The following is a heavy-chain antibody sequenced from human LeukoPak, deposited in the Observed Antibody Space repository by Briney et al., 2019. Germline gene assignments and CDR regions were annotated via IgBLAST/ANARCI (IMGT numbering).Heavy chain of an antibody. D-gene: IGHD6-13*01. CDR2: ISSSSSYI. J-gene: IGHJ5*02. CDR1: GFTFNRYS. CDR3: ARESIIPGYSSKIDP. Sequence: GGSLRLSCAASGFTFNRYSMNWVRQAPGKGLEWVSSISSSSSYIFYADSVKGRFTISRDNAKNSLYLQMNSLRAEDTAVYYCARESIIPGYSSKIDPWGPGTLVTVSS. V-gene: IGHV3-21*01.